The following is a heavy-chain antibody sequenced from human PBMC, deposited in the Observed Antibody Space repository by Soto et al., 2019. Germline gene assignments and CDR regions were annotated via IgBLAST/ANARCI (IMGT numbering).Heavy chain of an antibody. CDR1: GGTFSSYT. J-gene: IGHJ4*02. V-gene: IGHV1-69*02. Sequence: QVQLVQSGAEVKKPGSSVKVSCKASGGTFSSYTISWVRQAPGQGLEWMGRIIPILGIANYAQKFQGRVTITADKSTSTAYMELSSLGSEDTDVYYGARAGPDYYGWGSHPLGWGQGTLVTVSS. CDR3: ARAGPDYYGWGSHPLG. D-gene: IGHD3-10*01. CDR2: IIPILGIA.